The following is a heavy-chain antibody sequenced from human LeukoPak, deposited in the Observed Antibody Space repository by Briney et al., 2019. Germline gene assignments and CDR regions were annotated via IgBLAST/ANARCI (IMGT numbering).Heavy chain of an antibody. CDR2: INPNSGGT. CDR1: GYTFTGYY. J-gene: IGHJ4*02. D-gene: IGHD5-18*01. CDR3: AREKDRGITAMTNFDY. V-gene: IGHV1-2*02. Sequence: ASAKVSCKASGYTFTGYYMHWVRQAPGQGLEWMGWINPNSGGTNYAQKFQGRVTMTRDTSISTAYMELSRLRSDDTAVYYCAREKDRGITAMTNFDYWGQGTLVTVSS.